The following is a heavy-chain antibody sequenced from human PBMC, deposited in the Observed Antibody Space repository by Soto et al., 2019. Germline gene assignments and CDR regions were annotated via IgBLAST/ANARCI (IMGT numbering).Heavy chain of an antibody. CDR3: ARGPLPGDDFGSGYPYYFDY. D-gene: IGHD3-3*01. Sequence: ASVKVSCKASGYTFTIYGISWVLQAPGQGLEWMGWISAYNGNTNYAQKLQGRVTMTTDTSTSTAYMELRSLRSDDTAVYYCARGPLPGDDFGSGYPYYFDYCGQGTLVT. CDR2: ISAYNGNT. CDR1: GYTFTIYG. V-gene: IGHV1-18*01. J-gene: IGHJ4*02.